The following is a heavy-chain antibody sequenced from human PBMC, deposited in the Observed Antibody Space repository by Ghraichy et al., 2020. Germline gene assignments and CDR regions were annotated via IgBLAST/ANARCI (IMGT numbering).Heavy chain of an antibody. Sequence: ASVKVSCKASGYTFTGYYIHWVRQAPGQGLEWMGWINHNSGGTNYAQKFQGRVTMTRDTSISTAYMELSRLRSDDTAMYYCARVKGDVDYEPYSYYGMDVWGQGNTVTVSS. D-gene: IGHD4-17*01. CDR1: GYTFTGYY. CDR2: INHNSGGT. CDR3: ARVKGDVDYEPYSYYGMDV. J-gene: IGHJ6*02. V-gene: IGHV1-2*02.